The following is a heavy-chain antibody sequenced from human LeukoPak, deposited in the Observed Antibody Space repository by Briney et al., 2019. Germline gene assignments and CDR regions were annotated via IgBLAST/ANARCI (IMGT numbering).Heavy chain of an antibody. V-gene: IGHV3-7*01. CDR2: IKKTGSET. D-gene: IGHD2-15*01. CDR1: GFTLNNAW. Sequence: PGGSLRLSCAASGFTLNNAWMSWVRQAPGKGLEWVAYIKKTGSETYYVDSVKGRFTITRDNTRNSLFLQMYSLRAEDTAVYFCAREDGYCSGGNCYSYFDSWGQGTLVTVSS. J-gene: IGHJ4*02. CDR3: AREDGYCSGGNCYSYFDS.